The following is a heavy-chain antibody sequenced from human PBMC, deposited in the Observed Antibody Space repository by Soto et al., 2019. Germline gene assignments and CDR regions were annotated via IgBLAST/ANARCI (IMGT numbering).Heavy chain of an antibody. CDR2: ISSSGSTI. CDR3: ARVGGGGDYYYYYYYGMDV. D-gene: IGHD4-17*01. Sequence: EVQLVESGGGLVQPGGSLRLSCAASGFTFSSYEMNWVRQAPGKGLEWVSYISSSGSTIYYADSVKGRFTISRDNAKNSLYLQKNSRRAEDTAVYYCARVGGGGDYYYYYYYGMDVWGQGTTVTVSS. V-gene: IGHV3-48*03. J-gene: IGHJ6*02. CDR1: GFTFSSYE.